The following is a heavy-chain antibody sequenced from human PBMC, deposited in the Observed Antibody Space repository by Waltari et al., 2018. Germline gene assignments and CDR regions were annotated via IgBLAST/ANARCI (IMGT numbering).Heavy chain of an antibody. CDR1: GGSISSYY. CDR2: IYYSGST. CDR3: ARVGVLGPTLWFDY. V-gene: IGHV4-59*01. Sequence: QVQLQESGPGLVKPSETLSLTCTVSGGSISSYYWSWIRQPPGKGLEWIGYIYYSGSTNYNPSLKSRVTISVDTSKNQFSLKLSSVTAADTAVYYCARVGVLGPTLWFDYWGQGTLVTVSS. D-gene: IGHD3-10*01. J-gene: IGHJ4*02.